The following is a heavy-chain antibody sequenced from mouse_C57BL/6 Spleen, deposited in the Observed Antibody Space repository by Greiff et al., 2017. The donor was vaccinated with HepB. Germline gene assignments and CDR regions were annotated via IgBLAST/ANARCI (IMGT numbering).Heavy chain of an antibody. CDR1: GYTFTSYW. V-gene: IGHV1-69*01. Sequence: QVQLQQPGAELVMPGASVKLSCKASGYTFTSYWMHWVKQRPGQGLEWIGDIDPSDSYTNYNQKFKGKSTLTVDKSSSTAYMQLSSLTSEDSAVYYCARKLLGYFDYWGQGTTLTVSS. D-gene: IGHD4-1*01. J-gene: IGHJ2*01. CDR3: ARKLLGYFDY. CDR2: IDPSDSYT.